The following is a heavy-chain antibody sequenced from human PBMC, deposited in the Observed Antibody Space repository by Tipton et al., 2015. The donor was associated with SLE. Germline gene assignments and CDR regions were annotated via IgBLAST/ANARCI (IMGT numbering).Heavy chain of an antibody. CDR1: GFTFNTYS. D-gene: IGHD3-22*01. CDR2: ISGTGYST. V-gene: IGHV3-23*01. CDR3: AKDLNYCDSGGPYYFFGLDV. Sequence: SLRLSCAASGFTFNTYSMTWVRQAPGKGLEWVSDISGTGYSTNYADSVAGRFTISRDNSRSTLYLQMNSLRADDTALYYCAKDLNYCDSGGPYYFFGLDVWGQGATV. J-gene: IGHJ6*02.